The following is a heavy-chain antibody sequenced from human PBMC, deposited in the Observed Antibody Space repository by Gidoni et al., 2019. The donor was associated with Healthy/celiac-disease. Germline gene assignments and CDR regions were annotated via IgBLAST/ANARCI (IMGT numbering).Heavy chain of an antibody. CDR1: GFTFISYW. CDR2: INSDGSST. Sequence: EVQLVESGGGLVQPGGSLRLSCAASGFTFISYWMHWVRQAPGKGLVWVSRINSDGSSTSYADSVKGRFTISRDNAKNTLYLQMNSLRAEDTAVYYCARAKRIAARHYWYFDLWGRGTLVTVSS. D-gene: IGHD6-6*01. V-gene: IGHV3-74*01. J-gene: IGHJ2*01. CDR3: ARAKRIAARHYWYFDL.